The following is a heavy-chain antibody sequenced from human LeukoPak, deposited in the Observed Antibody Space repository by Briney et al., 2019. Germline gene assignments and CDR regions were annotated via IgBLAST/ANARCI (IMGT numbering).Heavy chain of an antibody. CDR3: TRGGGGSFPHY. V-gene: IGHV3-53*01. J-gene: IGHJ4*02. CDR1: GFTVSSNF. CDR2: IYSGGST. Sequence: GGSLRLSCAASGFTVSSNFLSWVRQPPGKGLEWVSDIYSGGSTYYADSVKGRFTISRDNSKNTLYLQMNSLRAADTAVYYCTRGGGGSFPHYWGQGTLVTVS. D-gene: IGHD2-21*01.